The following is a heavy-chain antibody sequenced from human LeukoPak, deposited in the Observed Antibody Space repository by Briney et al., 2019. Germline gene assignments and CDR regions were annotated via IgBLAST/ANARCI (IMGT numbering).Heavy chain of an antibody. CDR3: ARDRDTAMGL. V-gene: IGHV3-30-3*01. CDR2: ISYDGNDK. Sequence: GRSLRLSCAASGFTFSNYAMHWVRQAPGKGLEWVAIISYDGNDKYYTDSVKGRFTISRDKSKNTLYLQMNSLRAEDTAVYYCARDRDTAMGLWDQGTLVTVPS. D-gene: IGHD5-18*01. J-gene: IGHJ4*02. CDR1: GFTFSNYA.